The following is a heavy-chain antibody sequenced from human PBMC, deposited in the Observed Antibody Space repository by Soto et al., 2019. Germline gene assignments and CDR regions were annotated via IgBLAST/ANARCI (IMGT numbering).Heavy chain of an antibody. CDR1: GFTFSSYS. D-gene: IGHD1-26*01. J-gene: IGHJ4*02. Sequence: GGSLRLSCAASGFTFSSYSMNWVRQAPGKGLEWVSYISSSSSTIYYADSVKGRFTISRDNAKNSLYLQMNSLRDEDTAVYYCAREYSGSYLPAARGSYFDYWGQGTLVTVSS. V-gene: IGHV3-48*02. CDR3: AREYSGSYLPAARGSYFDY. CDR2: ISSSSSTI.